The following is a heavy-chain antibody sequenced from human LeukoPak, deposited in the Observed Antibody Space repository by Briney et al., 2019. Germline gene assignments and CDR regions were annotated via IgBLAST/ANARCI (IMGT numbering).Heavy chain of an antibody. D-gene: IGHD2-8*01. CDR2: ISSSGSTI. J-gene: IGHJ4*02. CDR1: GFTFSSYE. CDR3: ARVGGYCTNGVCSIFDY. Sequence: PGGSLRLSCAASGFTFSSYEMNWVRQAPGKGLEWVSYISSSGSTIYYADPVKGRFTISRDNAKNSLYLQMNSLRDEDTAVYYCARVGGYCTNGVCSIFDYWGQGTLVTVSS. V-gene: IGHV3-48*03.